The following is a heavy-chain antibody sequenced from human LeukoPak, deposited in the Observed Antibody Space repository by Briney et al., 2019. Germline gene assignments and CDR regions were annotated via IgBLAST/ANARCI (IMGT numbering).Heavy chain of an antibody. V-gene: IGHV3-23*01. CDR3: AKDRKVLLWFGESDWFDP. D-gene: IGHD3-10*01. CDR1: GFTFSSYA. CDR2: ISGSGGST. J-gene: IGHJ5*02. Sequence: PGGSLRLSCAASGFTFSSYAMSWVRQAPGKGLEWVSAISGSGGSTYYADSVKGRFTISRDSSKNTLYLQMNSLRAEDTAVYYCAKDRKVLLWFGESDWFDPWGQGTLVTVSS.